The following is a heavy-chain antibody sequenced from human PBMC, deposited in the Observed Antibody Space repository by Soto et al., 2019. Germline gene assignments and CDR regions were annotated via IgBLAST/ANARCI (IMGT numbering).Heavy chain of an antibody. D-gene: IGHD1-20*01. CDR1: GFTFSIYN. J-gene: IGHJ4*02. Sequence: EVQLLESGGGLVQPGGSLRLSCVASGFTFSIYNMNWVRQAPGKGLEWVSVITGSGDYTNYADSVKGRFTISRDNSKNTLYLQMNSLRAEDTAVYFCARRITSSFAYWGQGTLVTVSS. CDR2: ITGSGDYT. CDR3: ARRITSSFAY. V-gene: IGHV3-23*01.